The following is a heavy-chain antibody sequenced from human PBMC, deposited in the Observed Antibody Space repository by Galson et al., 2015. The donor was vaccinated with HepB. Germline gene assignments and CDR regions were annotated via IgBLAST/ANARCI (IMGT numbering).Heavy chain of an antibody. CDR1: GFTFSNYA. Sequence: SLRLSCATSGFTFSNYAMSWVRQAPGKGLEWVSTISNSGGTTWSADSVKGRFTISRDNSKNTLYLQMNSLRVEDTAMYYCAKASYLSLLDFGDYIEYWGQGTLVTVSS. J-gene: IGHJ4*02. D-gene: IGHD4-17*01. CDR2: ISNSGGTT. V-gene: IGHV3-23*01. CDR3: AKASYLSLLDFGDYIEY.